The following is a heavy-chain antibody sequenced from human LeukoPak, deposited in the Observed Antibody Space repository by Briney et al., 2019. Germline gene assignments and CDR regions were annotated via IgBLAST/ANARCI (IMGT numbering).Heavy chain of an antibody. J-gene: IGHJ4*02. V-gene: IGHV3-11*01. CDR1: GFSFKDYY. CDR2: INVNGGAM. Sequence: PGGSLRLSCAASGFSFKDYYFSWIRQAPGKGLEWVSFINVNGGAMYYADFVKGRFTISRDNAKSSLYLEMNSLRVEDTAVYYCARGPRILAAGSYYFDYWGQGSLVTFSS. D-gene: IGHD6-13*01. CDR3: ARGPRILAAGSYYFDY.